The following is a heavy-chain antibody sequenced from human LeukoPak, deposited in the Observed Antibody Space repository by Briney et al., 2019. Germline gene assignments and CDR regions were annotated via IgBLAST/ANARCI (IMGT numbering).Heavy chain of an antibody. Sequence: KSSETLSLTCTVSGGSISSTSYYWGWIRQPPGKGLEWIGSIYYSGTTYYSPSLKSRVTISIDTSKKQFSLKLSSVTAADTAVYYCASHSITSAGINWFDPRGRGTLVTVSS. CDR3: ASHSITSAGINWFDP. CDR1: GGSISSTSYY. D-gene: IGHD6-13*01. J-gene: IGHJ5*02. CDR2: IYYSGTT. V-gene: IGHV4-39*07.